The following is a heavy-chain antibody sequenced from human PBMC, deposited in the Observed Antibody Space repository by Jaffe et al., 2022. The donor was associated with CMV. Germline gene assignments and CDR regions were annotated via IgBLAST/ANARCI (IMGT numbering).Heavy chain of an antibody. D-gene: IGHD3-10*01. CDR1: GGSLNSDKW. CDR3: AGRPYRDASGGLNN. CDR2: IHHSGGT. Sequence: QVQLKESGPGLVKPSGTLSLTCAVSGGSLNSDKWWTWVRQPTGKGLEWIGEIHHSGGTAYSPSLKSRGTISMDKSKNQFSLELTSVTAADTAIYYCAGRPYRDASGGLNNWGLGTPVTVSS. J-gene: IGHJ4*02. V-gene: IGHV4-4*02.